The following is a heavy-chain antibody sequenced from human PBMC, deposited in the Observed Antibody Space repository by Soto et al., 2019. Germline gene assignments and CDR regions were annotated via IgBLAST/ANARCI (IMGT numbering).Heavy chain of an antibody. CDR1: GYTFTTYW. CDR3: ARHGAYYYGSGSYSPDDY. V-gene: IGHV5-51*01. D-gene: IGHD3-10*01. J-gene: IGHJ4*02. CDR2: IYPRDSDT. Sequence: GESLKISCKASGYTFTTYWIGWVRQMPGKGLEWLGLIYPRDSDTRYSPSFKGQVTISADKTISTAYLQWSSLKASDTTMYYCARHGAYYYGSGSYSPDDYWGQGTLVTVSS.